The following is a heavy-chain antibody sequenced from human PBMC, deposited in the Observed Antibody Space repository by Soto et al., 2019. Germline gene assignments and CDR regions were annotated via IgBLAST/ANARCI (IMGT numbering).Heavy chain of an antibody. J-gene: IGHJ3*02. CDR2: IHHDGTDQ. CDR3: ATSPVRPDDAFHI. Sequence: GGSLRLSCAASGFTFSGYWMGWVRQAPGKGLDWVAIIHHDGTDQYYVDSVKGRFTISRDNAKNSLFLHMSSLRAEDTAVYCCATSPVRPDDAFHIWGQGTMVTVSS. V-gene: IGHV3-7*01. CDR1: GFTFSGYW.